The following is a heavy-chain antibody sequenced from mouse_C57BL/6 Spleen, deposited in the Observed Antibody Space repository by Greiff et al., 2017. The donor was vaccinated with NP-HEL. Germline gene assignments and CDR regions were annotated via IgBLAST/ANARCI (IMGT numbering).Heavy chain of an antibody. J-gene: IGHJ4*01. CDR2: ISSGSSTI. Sequence: EVKLVESGGGSVKPGGSLKLSCAASGFTFSDYGMHWVRQAPEKGLEWVAYISSGSSTIYYADTVKGRFTISRDNAKNTLFLQMTSLRSEDTAMYYCARLNYYGSSSGAMDYWGQGTSVTVSS. V-gene: IGHV5-17*01. D-gene: IGHD1-1*01. CDR3: ARLNYYGSSSGAMDY. CDR1: GFTFSDYG.